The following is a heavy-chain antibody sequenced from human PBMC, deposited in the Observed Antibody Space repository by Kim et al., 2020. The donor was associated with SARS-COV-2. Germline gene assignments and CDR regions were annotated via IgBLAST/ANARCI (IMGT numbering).Heavy chain of an antibody. D-gene: IGHD3-10*01. CDR3: AKGGALWFGEFPGY. Sequence: GGSLRLSCAASGFTFSSYGMNWVRQAPGKGLEWVAVISYDGSNKYYADSVKGRFTISRDNSKNTLYLQMNSLRAEDTAVYYCAKGGALWFGEFPGYWGQGTLVTVSS. J-gene: IGHJ4*02. CDR2: ISYDGSNK. CDR1: GFTFSSYG. V-gene: IGHV3-30*18.